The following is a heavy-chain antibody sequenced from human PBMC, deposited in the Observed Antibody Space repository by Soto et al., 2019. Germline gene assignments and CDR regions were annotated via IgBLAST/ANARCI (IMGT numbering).Heavy chain of an antibody. Sequence: PSQTLRLPCSVAGGSSSSYCCRWIRQTPGKGLEWIGYIYYSESTNYNPSLKSRVTISVDTSKNQLSLKLSSVTAVDTAVYYCARGGWRQFGYWGQGTLGTVSS. CDR1: GGSSSSYC. CDR3: ARGGWRQFGY. CDR2: IYYSEST. V-gene: IGHV4-59*08. D-gene: IGHD3-3*01. J-gene: IGHJ4*02.